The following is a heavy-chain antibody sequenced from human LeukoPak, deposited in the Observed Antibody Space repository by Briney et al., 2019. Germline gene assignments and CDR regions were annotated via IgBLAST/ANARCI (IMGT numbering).Heavy chain of an antibody. CDR3: AKAIDYFYFGMDV. V-gene: IGHV3-9*01. CDR2: ISWNSDKI. J-gene: IGHJ6*02. CDR1: RFTFEDYA. Sequence: GGSLRLSCAASRFTFEDYAMHWVRQAPGKGLEWVSGISWNSDKIGYADSVQGRFIISRDNAKNSLYLQMDSLRAEDTALYHCAKAIDYFYFGMDVWGRGTTVTVSS.